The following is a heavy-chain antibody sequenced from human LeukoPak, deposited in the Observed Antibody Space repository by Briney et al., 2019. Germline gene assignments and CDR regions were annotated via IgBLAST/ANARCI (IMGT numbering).Heavy chain of an antibody. Sequence: ASVKVSCKASGYTFTGYYMHRVRQAPGQGLEWMGWINPNSGGTNYAQKFQGRVTMTRNTSISTAYMELSSPRSEDTAVYYCARGRSKWELLGGAFDIWGQGTMVTVSS. J-gene: IGHJ3*02. CDR2: INPNSGGT. D-gene: IGHD1-26*01. CDR1: GYTFTGYY. CDR3: ARGRSKWELLGGAFDI. V-gene: IGHV1-2*02.